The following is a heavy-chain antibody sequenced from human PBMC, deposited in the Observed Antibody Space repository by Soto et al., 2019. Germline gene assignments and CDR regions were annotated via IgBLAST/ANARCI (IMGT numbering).Heavy chain of an antibody. CDR1: CGSIVGYY. Sequence: LVTLPLTWTVACGSIVGYYWSCIRQPPGKGLEWIGYIYYSGSTNYNPSLKSRVTISVDTSKNQFSLKLTSVTAVDTAVYYCARREIHGAIDYWGQGTLVTVSS. D-gene: IGHD2-8*01. CDR2: IYYSGST. V-gene: IGHV4-59*12. J-gene: IGHJ4*02. CDR3: ARREIHGAIDY.